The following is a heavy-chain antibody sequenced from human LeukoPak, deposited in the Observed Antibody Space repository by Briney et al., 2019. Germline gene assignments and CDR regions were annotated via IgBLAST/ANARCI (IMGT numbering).Heavy chain of an antibody. V-gene: IGHV3-48*04. Sequence: GGPLRLSCAASGFTFSSYSMNWVRQAPGKGLEWVSFISSSSTTIYHADSVKGRFTISRDNAKNSLYLQINSLRAEDTAVYYCARDYYGDSPYYFDNWGQGTLVTVSS. D-gene: IGHD4-17*01. CDR2: ISSSSTTI. J-gene: IGHJ4*02. CDR1: GFTFSSYS. CDR3: ARDYYGDSPYYFDN.